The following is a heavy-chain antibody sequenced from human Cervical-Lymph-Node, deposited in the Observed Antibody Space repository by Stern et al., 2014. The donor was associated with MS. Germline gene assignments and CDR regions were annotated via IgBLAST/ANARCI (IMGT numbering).Heavy chain of an antibody. CDR3: AREHHGGNFAS. J-gene: IGHJ5*02. V-gene: IGHV1-69*01. Sequence: VQLVESGAEVRKPGSSVKVSCKASGATFSTNAISWLRQAPGQRPEWMGAIVPIFGRANYVQKLRGRLTITADESASTAYMELRSLRSEDTAVYYCAREHHGGNFASWGQGTLVTVSS. CDR2: IVPIFGRA. D-gene: IGHD4-23*01. CDR1: GATFSTNA.